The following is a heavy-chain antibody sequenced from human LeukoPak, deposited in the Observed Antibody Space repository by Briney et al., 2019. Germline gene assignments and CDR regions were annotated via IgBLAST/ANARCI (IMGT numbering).Heavy chain of an antibody. V-gene: IGHV1-69*06. D-gene: IGHD2-21*02. CDR1: GYTFTNYG. CDR3: ARSRCGGDCYLPTDLGTFDY. Sequence: SVKVSCKASGYTFTNYGISWVRHAPGQGLEWMGGIIPIFGTANYAQKFQGRVTITADKSTSTAYMELSRLRSDDTAVYYCARSRCGGDCYLPTDLGTFDYWGQGTLVTVSS. J-gene: IGHJ4*02. CDR2: IIPIFGTA.